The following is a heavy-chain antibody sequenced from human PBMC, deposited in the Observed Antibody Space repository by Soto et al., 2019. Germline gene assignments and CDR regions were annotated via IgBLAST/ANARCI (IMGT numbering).Heavy chain of an antibody. CDR1: GGTFSSYT. V-gene: IGHV1-69*02. J-gene: IGHJ6*03. CDR3: ARLSGITGYFRSRPGDYNYYMDV. CDR2: IIPILGIA. Sequence: SVKVSCKASGGTFSSYTISWVRQAPGQGLEWMGRIIPILGIANYAQKFQGRVTITADKSTSTAYMELSSLRSEDTAVYYCARLSGITGYFRSRPGDYNYYMDVWGKATTVTDSS. D-gene: IGHD2-15*01.